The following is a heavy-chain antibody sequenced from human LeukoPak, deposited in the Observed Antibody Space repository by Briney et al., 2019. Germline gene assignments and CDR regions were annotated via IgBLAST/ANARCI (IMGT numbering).Heavy chain of an antibody. Sequence: SETLSLTCTVSGGSISSSSYYWGWIRQPPGKGLEWIGSIYYSGSTYYNPSLKSRVTISVDTSKNQFSLKLSSVTAADTAVYYCARVLRYFDWQKGDIDYWGQGTLVTVSS. CDR3: ARVLRYFDWQKGDIDY. CDR1: GGSISSSSYY. J-gene: IGHJ4*02. CDR2: IYYSGST. V-gene: IGHV4-39*07. D-gene: IGHD3-9*01.